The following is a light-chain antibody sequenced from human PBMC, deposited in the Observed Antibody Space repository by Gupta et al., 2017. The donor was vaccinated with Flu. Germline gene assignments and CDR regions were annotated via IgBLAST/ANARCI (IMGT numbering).Light chain of an antibody. Sequence: QALVTQEPSLTVSPGGPVTLTRAPSTGAVTSCHYPYWFQQKPGQAPRTQIYGTSNKHSWTPARFSGSRLGGKAALTLSGAQPEDEAEYYCLLSDSGAEVFGGGTKLTVL. CDR3: LLSDSGAEV. V-gene: IGLV7-46*01. CDR1: TGAVTSCHY. J-gene: IGLJ2*01. CDR2: GTS.